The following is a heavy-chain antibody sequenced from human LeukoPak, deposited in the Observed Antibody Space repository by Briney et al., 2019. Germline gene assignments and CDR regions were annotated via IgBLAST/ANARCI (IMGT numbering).Heavy chain of an antibody. V-gene: IGHV3-23*01. D-gene: IGHD4-17*01. J-gene: IGHJ4*02. CDR1: GFTFSSYA. CDR2: ISGSGGST. CDR3: AKVHDYGDQRVIFDS. Sequence: GGSLRLSYAASGFTFSSYAMSWVRQAPGKGLEWVSAISGSGGSTYYADSVKGRFTISRDNSKNTLYLQMNSLRAEDTAVYYCAKVHDYGDQRVIFDSWGQGTLVTVSS.